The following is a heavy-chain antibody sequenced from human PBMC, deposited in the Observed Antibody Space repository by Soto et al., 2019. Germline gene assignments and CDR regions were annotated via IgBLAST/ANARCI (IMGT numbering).Heavy chain of an antibody. CDR2: IYPVDSDT. CDR1: GYSFTSYW. Sequence: GESLKISCNGSGYSFTSYWIGWVRQMPGKGLEWMGIIYPVDSDTRYSPSFQGQVTISADKSISTAYLQWSSLKASDTAMYYCARQPVDYYDSSGYYKYFDPWGQGTLVTVS. V-gene: IGHV5-51*01. D-gene: IGHD3-22*01. J-gene: IGHJ5*02. CDR3: ARQPVDYYDSSGYYKYFDP.